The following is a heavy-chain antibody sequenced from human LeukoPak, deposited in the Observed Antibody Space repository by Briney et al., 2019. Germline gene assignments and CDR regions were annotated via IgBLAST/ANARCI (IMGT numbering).Heavy chain of an antibody. CDR1: GFTFSNAW. V-gene: IGHV3-15*01. Sequence: PGGSLRLSCAASGFTFSNAWMSWVRQAPGKGLEWVGRIKSKIDGGTTDYATPVKGRFTISRDDSKNSLYLQMNSLKTEDTAVYYCARLTNYAVDFWGQGTLVTVSS. D-gene: IGHD1-7*01. CDR3: ARLTNYAVDF. J-gene: IGHJ4*02. CDR2: IKSKIDGGTT.